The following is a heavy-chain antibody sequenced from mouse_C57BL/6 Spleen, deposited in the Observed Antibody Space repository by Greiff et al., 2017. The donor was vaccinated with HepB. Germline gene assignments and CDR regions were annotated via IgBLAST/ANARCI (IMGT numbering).Heavy chain of an antibody. CDR3: TVSLIYYDYDGRFAY. CDR1: GFTFSNYW. Sequence: DVQLQESGGGLVQPGGSMKLSCVASGFTFSNYWMNWVRQSPEKGLEWVAQIRLKSDNYATHYAESVKGRFTISRDDSKSSVYLQMNNLRAEDTGIYYCTVSLIYYDYDGRFAYWGQGTLVTVSA. D-gene: IGHD2-4*01. J-gene: IGHJ3*01. CDR2: IRLKSDNYAT. V-gene: IGHV6-3*01.